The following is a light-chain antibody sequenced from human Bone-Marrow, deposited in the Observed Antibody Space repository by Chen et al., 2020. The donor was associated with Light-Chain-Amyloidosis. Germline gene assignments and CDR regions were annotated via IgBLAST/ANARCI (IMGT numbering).Light chain of an antibody. CDR3: QVWDRSSDRPV. J-gene: IGLJ3*02. CDR1: NIGSTS. V-gene: IGLV3-21*02. Sequence: SYVLTQPSSVSEAPGQTATNACGGNNIGSTSVHWYQQTPGQAPLLVVYDDSDRPSGIPERLSGSNSGNTATLTISRVEAGDEAGYYCQVWDRSSDRPVFGGGTKLTVL. CDR2: DDS.